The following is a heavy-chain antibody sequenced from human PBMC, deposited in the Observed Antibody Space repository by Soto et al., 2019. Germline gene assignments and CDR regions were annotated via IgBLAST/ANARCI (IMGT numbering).Heavy chain of an antibody. CDR3: VSQRTTVPTQAYFDY. CDR2: VYYRGRS. CDR1: GGSVTNSSYY. D-gene: IGHD4-17*01. Sequence: SETLSLTCTVSGGSVTNSSYYWGWIRQSPGKGLEWIGSVYYRGRSHSKSSVKSRVTTSVDTSKNRFSLSLNSVTASDTAVYFCVSQRTTVPTQAYFDYWGPGALVTVSS. V-gene: IGHV4-39*01. J-gene: IGHJ4*02.